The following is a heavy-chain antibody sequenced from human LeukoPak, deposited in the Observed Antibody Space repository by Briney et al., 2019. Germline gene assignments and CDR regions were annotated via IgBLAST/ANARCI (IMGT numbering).Heavy chain of an antibody. CDR2: IVVGSGNT. CDR1: GFTFTSSA. V-gene: IGHV1-58*02. D-gene: IGHD2-15*01. J-gene: IGHJ4*02. Sequence: GASVKVSCKASGFTFTSSAMQWVRQARGQRLEWIGWIVVGSGNTNYAQKFQERVTITRDMSTSTAYMELSSLRSEDTAVYYCAAAGYCSGGSCYGFDYWGQGTLVTVSS. CDR3: AAAGYCSGGSCYGFDY.